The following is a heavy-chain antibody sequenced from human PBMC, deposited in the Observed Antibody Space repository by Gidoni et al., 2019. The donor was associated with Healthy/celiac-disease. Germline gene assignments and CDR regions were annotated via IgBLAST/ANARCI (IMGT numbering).Heavy chain of an antibody. V-gene: IGHV3-15*07. Sequence: EVHLVESGGGLVKPGGSLRLSCAASVFTFSTAWMHWFRQAPGKGREWVGSIKRKADGGTTDYAAPVKGRFTISRDDSKNTLYLQMNSLKTEDTAVYYCTTGEGGSGSGWYSDYWGQGTLVTVSS. CDR3: TTGEGGSGSGWYSDY. J-gene: IGHJ4*02. CDR1: VFTFSTAW. CDR2: IKRKADGGTT. D-gene: IGHD6-19*01.